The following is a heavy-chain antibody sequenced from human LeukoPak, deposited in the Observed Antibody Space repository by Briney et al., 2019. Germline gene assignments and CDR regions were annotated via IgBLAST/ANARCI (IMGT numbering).Heavy chain of an antibody. CDR2: IYTSGST. V-gene: IGHV4-61*02. Sequence: SQTLSLTCTVSGGSISSGSYYWSWIRQPAGKGLEWIGRIYTSGSTNYNPSLKSRVTISVDTSKNQFSLKLSSVTAADTAVYYCASYSGSYYSAFDIWGQGTMVTVPS. D-gene: IGHD1-26*01. CDR3: ASYSGSYYSAFDI. J-gene: IGHJ3*02. CDR1: GGSISSGSYY.